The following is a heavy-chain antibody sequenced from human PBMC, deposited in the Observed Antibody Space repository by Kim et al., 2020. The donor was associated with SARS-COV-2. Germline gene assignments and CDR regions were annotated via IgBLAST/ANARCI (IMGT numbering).Heavy chain of an antibody. CDR1: GFTVSSNY. CDR3: AREGAAYCGGECYSHPSGRDV. Sequence: GGTLRLSCAASGFTVSSNYMSWVRQAPGKGLEWVSVIYSGGSTYYADSVKGRFTISRDNSKNTLYLQMNSLRAEDTAVYYCAREGAAYCGGECYSHPSGRDVWGQGTTVTVSS. J-gene: IGHJ6*02. V-gene: IGHV3-66*01. CDR2: IYSGGST. D-gene: IGHD2-21*01.